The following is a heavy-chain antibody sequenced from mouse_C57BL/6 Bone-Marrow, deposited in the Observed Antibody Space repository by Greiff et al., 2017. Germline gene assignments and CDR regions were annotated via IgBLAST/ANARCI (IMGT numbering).Heavy chain of an antibody. CDR2: ISYDGSN. J-gene: IGHJ3*01. Sequence: EVQLKESGPGLVKPSQSLSLTCSVTGYSITSGYYWNWIRQFPGNKLEWMGYISYDGSNNYNPSLKNRISITRDTSKNQFFLKLNSVTTEDTATYYCARLYYYGSSPFAYWGQGTLVTVSA. CDR1: GYSITSGYY. CDR3: ARLYYYGSSPFAY. D-gene: IGHD1-1*01. V-gene: IGHV3-6*01.